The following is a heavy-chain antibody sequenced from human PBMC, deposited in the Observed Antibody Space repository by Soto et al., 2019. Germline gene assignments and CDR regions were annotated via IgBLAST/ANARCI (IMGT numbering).Heavy chain of an antibody. CDR1: GYTFTGYY. CDR3: ARSDYDILTGYYRNSGAFDI. Sequence: QVQLVQSGAEVKKPGASVKVSCKASGYTFTGYYMHWVRQAPGQGLEWMGWINPNSGGTNYAQKFQGRVTMTRDTSISTAYMERSRLRSDDTAVYYCARSDYDILTGYYRNSGAFDIWGQGTMVTVSS. J-gene: IGHJ3*02. D-gene: IGHD3-9*01. V-gene: IGHV1-2*02. CDR2: INPNSGGT.